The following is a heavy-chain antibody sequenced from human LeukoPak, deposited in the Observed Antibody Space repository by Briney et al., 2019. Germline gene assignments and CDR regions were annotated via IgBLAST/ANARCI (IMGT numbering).Heavy chain of an antibody. CDR1: GDSVSSDSAA. Sequence: SQTLSLTCAISGDSVSSDSAAWNWIRQSPSRGLEWLARTYYRSKWYYDYALAVKSRMTINPDTSKNQFSLQLNSVTPEDTAVYFCARDPVGGSTIFDSWGQGTLVTVSS. CDR2: TYYRSKWYY. J-gene: IGHJ4*02. V-gene: IGHV6-1*01. D-gene: IGHD1-26*01. CDR3: ARDPVGGSTIFDS.